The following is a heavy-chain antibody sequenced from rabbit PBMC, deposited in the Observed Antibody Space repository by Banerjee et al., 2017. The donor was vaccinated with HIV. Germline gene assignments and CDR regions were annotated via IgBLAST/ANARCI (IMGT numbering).Heavy chain of an antibody. Sequence: QSLEESGGDLVKPGASLTLTCTASGFSFSSSYWIWWVRQAPGKGLEWIACIYVGGSGSTYYASWAKGRFTISKTSSTTVTLQMTSLTAADTATYFCARDPYGGYHGYGYALNLWGPGTLVTVS. CDR2: IYVGGSGST. CDR3: ARDPYGGYHGYGYALNL. D-gene: IGHD6-1*01. J-gene: IGHJ4*01. V-gene: IGHV1S40*01. CDR1: GFSFSSSYW.